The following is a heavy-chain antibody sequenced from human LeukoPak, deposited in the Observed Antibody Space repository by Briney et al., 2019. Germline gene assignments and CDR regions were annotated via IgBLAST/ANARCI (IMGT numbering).Heavy chain of an antibody. CDR3: ATVGYWSSTRCSDYYGMDV. V-gene: IGHV1-24*01. CDR2: FDPEDGET. J-gene: IGHJ6*02. CDR1: GYTLTELS. Sequence: ASVKVSCKVSGYTLTELSMHWVRQTPGKGLEWMGGFDPEDGETIYAQKFQGRVTMTEDTSTDTAYMELSSLRSEDTAVYYCATVGYWSSTRCSDYYGMDVWGQGTTVTVSS. D-gene: IGHD2-2*01.